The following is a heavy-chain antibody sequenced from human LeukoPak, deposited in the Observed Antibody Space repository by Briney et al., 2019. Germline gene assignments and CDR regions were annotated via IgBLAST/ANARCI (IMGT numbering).Heavy chain of an antibody. CDR1: GGSISSGGYS. J-gene: IGHJ4*02. Sequence: SETLSLTCAVSGGSISSGGYSWSWIRQPPGKGLEWIGYIYHSGSTYYNPSLKSRVTISVDRSKNQFSLKLSSVTAADTAVYYCARAGQLGIIDYWGQGTLVTVSS. CDR2: IYHSGST. V-gene: IGHV4-30-2*01. D-gene: IGHD6-6*01. CDR3: ARAGQLGIIDY.